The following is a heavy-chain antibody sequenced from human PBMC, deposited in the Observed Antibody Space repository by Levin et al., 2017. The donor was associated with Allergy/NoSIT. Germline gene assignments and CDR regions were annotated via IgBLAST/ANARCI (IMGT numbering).Heavy chain of an antibody. CDR2: ISTYNGNT. V-gene: IGHV1-18*01. D-gene: IGHD3-22*01. CDR3: VREVYYDSSGYYLPYFDY. J-gene: IGHJ4*02. Sequence: GASVKVSCKASGYTFTSYGFSWVRQAPGQGLEWMGWISTYNGNTNYAQKLQGRVTMTTDTSTSTAYMELRSLRSDDTAVYYCVREVYYDSSGYYLPYFDYWGQGTLVTVSS. CDR1: GYTFTSYG.